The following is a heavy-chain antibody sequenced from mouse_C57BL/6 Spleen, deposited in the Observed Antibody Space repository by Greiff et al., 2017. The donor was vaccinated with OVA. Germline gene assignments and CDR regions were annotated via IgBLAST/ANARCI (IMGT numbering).Heavy chain of an antibody. J-gene: IGHJ4*01. CDR2: IHPNSGST. CDR1: GYTFTSYW. V-gene: IGHV1-64*01. D-gene: IGHD3-2*02. CDR3: ARQLRLQGYYYAMDY. Sequence: VQLQQPGAELVKPGASVKLSCKASGYTFTSYWMHWVKQRPGQGLEWIGMIHPNSGSTNYNEKFKSKATLTVDKSSSTAYMQLSSLTSEDSAVYYCARQLRLQGYYYAMDYWGQGTSVTVSS.